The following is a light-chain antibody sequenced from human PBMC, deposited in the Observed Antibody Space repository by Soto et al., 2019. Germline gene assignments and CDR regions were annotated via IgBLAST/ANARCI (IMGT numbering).Light chain of an antibody. J-gene: IGLJ1*01. CDR1: SSDVGAYNS. Sequence: QSVLTQPASVSGSPGQSITISCTGTSSDVGAYNSVPWYQQHPGKAPKLIIYDVSTRPSGVSGRFSGSKSGNTASLTISGLQAEDESDYYCSSYTTSVTYVFGTGTKVTVL. CDR3: SSYTTSVTYV. V-gene: IGLV2-14*01. CDR2: DVS.